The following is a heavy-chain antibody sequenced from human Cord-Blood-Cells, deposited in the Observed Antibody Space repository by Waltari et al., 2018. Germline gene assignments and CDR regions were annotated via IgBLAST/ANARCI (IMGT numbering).Heavy chain of an antibody. Sequence: QVQLVQSGAEVKKPGASVKVSCKASGYTFTSYYMHWVRQAPGQGLEWMGIINPSGGSTSNAQKFQGRGTMTRNTSTSTVYMELSSLRSEDTAVYYCASRYSSSSNYYYMDVWGKGTTVTVSS. V-gene: IGHV1-46*01. CDR2: INPSGGST. J-gene: IGHJ6*03. CDR1: GYTFTSYY. D-gene: IGHD6-6*01. CDR3: ASRYSSSSNYYYMDV.